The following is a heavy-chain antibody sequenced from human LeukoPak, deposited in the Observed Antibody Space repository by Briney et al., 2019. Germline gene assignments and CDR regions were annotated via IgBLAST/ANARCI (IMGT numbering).Heavy chain of an antibody. J-gene: IGHJ4*02. V-gene: IGHV3-15*01. CDR3: TTDLLDY. CDR1: GFTVSTAGFTFNNAW. CDR2: IKSKSDGGTT. Sequence: GGSLRLSCAASGFTVSTAGFTFNNAWMSWVRQAPGKGLEWVGRIKSKSDGGTTDYGAPVKGRFTFSRDDSKNTVYLQMNSLKTEDTAVYYCTTDLLDYWGQGILVTVSS.